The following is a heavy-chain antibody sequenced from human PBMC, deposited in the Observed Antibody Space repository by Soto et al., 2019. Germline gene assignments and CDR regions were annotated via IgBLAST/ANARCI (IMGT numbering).Heavy chain of an antibody. Sequence: PSETLSLTCTVSGGSISSGGYYWSWIRQHPGKGLEWIGYIYYSGSTYYNPSLKSRVTIPVDTSKNQFSLKLSSVTSADTAVYFCVSVGYLSLVGATADNWFDPWGQGTLVTVSS. D-gene: IGHD1-26*01. V-gene: IGHV4-31*03. CDR1: GGSISSGGYY. CDR2: IYYSGST. J-gene: IGHJ5*02. CDR3: VSVGYLSLVGATADNWFDP.